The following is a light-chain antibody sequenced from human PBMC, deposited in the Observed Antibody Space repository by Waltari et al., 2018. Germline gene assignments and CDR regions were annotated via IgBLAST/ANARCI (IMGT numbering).Light chain of an antibody. V-gene: IGLV2-14*03. CDR3: SSYTDDTTVDVI. Sequence: QSALTQPASVSGSPGQTITIPCTGTTSDVGSYHYVSWYQRHPRKAPKLIIYDVYIRPSGVFRRFSGSKSGNTASLTISGLQAEDEGDYYCSSYTDDTTVDVIFGGETKLTVL. CDR1: TSDVGSYHY. CDR2: DVY. J-gene: IGLJ2*01.